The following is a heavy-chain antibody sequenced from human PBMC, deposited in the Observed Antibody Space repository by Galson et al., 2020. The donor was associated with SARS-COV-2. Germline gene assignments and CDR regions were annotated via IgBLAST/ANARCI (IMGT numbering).Heavy chain of an antibody. V-gene: IGHV3-64D*09. CDR1: GFSFSDYA. D-gene: IGHD6-6*01. CDR3: LSYSSSRHNY. Sequence: GGSLRLSCLASGFSFSDYAMHWVRQAPGKGLEYVSAMSSNGGTSFYADSVNHRFTMSRDNSKNTFYRQMTGLRVEDTALYYCLSYSSSRHNYWGQGTLVTVSS. CDR2: MSSNGGTS. J-gene: IGHJ4*02.